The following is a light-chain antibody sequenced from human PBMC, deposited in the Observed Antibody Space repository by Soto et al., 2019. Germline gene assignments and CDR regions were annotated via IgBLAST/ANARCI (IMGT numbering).Light chain of an antibody. J-gene: IGKJ5*01. CDR1: ENIRNC. CDR2: DDS. Sequence: DIRMTESPSPLSAAVGYSCAITCRSIENIRNCVGCYREEPGKAPTPLIYDDSSLKSGVPARFSGSGSGTDFTLTISRLQPDDFATYYCQQYNTYSTFGQGTRLEI. V-gene: IGKV1-5*01. CDR3: QQYNTYST.